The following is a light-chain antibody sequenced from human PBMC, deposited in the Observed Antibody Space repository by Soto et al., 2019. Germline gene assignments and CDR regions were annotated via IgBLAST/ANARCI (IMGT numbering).Light chain of an antibody. CDR2: DAS. V-gene: IGKV1-5*01. J-gene: IGKJ1*01. CDR3: QQYNSYSWT. Sequence: DIQMTQSPSTLSASVGDRVTITCRASQSISSWLAWYQQKPGKAPKLLIYDASSLESGVPSRFSGSGSGTEFTLTISSLKPDDLATYYCQQYNSYSWTSGQGTKVEIK. CDR1: QSISSW.